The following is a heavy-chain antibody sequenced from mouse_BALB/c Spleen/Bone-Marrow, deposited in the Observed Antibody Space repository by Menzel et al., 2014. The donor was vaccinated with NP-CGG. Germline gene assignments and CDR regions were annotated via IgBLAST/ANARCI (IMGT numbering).Heavy chain of an antibody. J-gene: IGHJ1*01. CDR3: AREIINDYHWYFDV. D-gene: IGHD2-4*01. CDR1: GFTFTDYY. CDR2: IRNKANGYTT. Sequence: EVKLVESGGGLVQPGGSLRLSCATSGFTFTDYYMSWVRQPPGKALEWLGFIRNKANGYTTEYSASVKGRFTISTDNSQSILYLQMNTLRAEDSATYYCAREIINDYHWYFDVWGAGTTVTVSS. V-gene: IGHV7-3*02.